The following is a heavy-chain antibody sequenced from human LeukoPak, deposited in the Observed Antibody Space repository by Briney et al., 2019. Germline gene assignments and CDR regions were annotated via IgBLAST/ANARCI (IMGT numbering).Heavy chain of an antibody. CDR1: GFTFTDYW. CDR3: ARDGTAAGLYFDL. Sequence: GGSLRLSCAVSGFTFTDYWMNWVRQAPGKGLEWVASIMQDGGEKYYVDSVKGRFTISRDNTKNSLYLQMSALRAEDTAVYYCARDGTAAGLYFDLWGQGTLVTVSS. D-gene: IGHD6-13*01. CDR2: IMQDGGEK. J-gene: IGHJ4*01. V-gene: IGHV3-7*01.